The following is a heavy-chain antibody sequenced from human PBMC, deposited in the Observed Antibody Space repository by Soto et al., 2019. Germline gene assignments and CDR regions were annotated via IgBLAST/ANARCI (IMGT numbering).Heavy chain of an antibody. CDR2: IIPIFGTA. CDR1: GGTFSSYA. J-gene: IGHJ6*02. CDR3: ASTTITPMYYYGMDV. Sequence: SVKVSCKASGGTFSSYAISWVRQAPGQGLEWMGGIIPIFGTANYAQKFQGRVTITADESTSTAYMEMSSLRSEDTAVYYCASTTITPMYYYGMDVWGQGTLVTVSS. D-gene: IGHD1-1*01. V-gene: IGHV1-69*13.